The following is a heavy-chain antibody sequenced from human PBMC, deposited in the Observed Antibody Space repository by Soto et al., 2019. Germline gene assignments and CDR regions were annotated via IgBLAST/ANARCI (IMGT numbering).Heavy chain of an antibody. CDR1: GFTFSSYS. J-gene: IGHJ4*02. Sequence: GGSLRLSCAASGFTFSSYSMNWVRQTPGKGLGWVSSISSSSSYIYYAASVKGRFTIYRDNAKNSLYLQMNGLRAEDTAVYYCATGAYSSGWLFDDWGQGTLVTVSS. CDR2: ISSSSSYI. D-gene: IGHD6-19*01. V-gene: IGHV3-21*01. CDR3: ATGAYSSGWLFDD.